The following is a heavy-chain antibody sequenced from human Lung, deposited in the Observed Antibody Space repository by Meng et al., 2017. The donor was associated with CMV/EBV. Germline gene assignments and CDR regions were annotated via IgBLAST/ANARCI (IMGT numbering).Heavy chain of an antibody. J-gene: IGHJ6*02. Sequence: SETLSLXCTVSGHPITTYYWSWIRQPPGKGLEWIGYIYYSGSTNYNPSLRSRLSISVDTSKNQFSLELSSVTAADTAIYYCARDRAAIGYYYYVMDVWGHGTTVTVSS. V-gene: IGHV4-59*01. CDR3: ARDRAAIGYYYYVMDV. CDR1: GHPITTYY. D-gene: IGHD2-2*01. CDR2: IYYSGST.